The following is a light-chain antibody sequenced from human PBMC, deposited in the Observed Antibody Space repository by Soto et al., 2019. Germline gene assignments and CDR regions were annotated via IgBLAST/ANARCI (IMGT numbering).Light chain of an antibody. V-gene: IGKV3-15*01. J-gene: IGKJ5*01. CDR2: GAS. CDR1: QSVSSN. CDR3: QQYNNWPPQIT. Sequence: IVMTQSPATLSVSPGERATLSCRASQSVSSNLAWYQQKPGQTHRLLIYGASTRATGLPARFSGSGSGTEFTLTISSLQSEDFAVYYCQQYNNWPPQITFGQGTRLEIK.